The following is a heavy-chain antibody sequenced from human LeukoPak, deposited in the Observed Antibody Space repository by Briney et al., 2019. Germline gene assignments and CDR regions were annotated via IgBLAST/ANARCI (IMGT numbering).Heavy chain of an antibody. CDR3: AKISNINWGECDY. CDR1: GFSFSGTG. V-gene: IGHV3-33*03. D-gene: IGHD7-27*01. Sequence: GGSLRLSCAASGFSFSGTGMHWVRQAPGEGLQWVAGIWYDGSDKYYGDSVKGRFTISRDNSKNTLYLQMNSLRAEDTAMYYCAKISNINWGECDYWGQGTLVSVSS. J-gene: IGHJ4*02. CDR2: IWYDGSDK.